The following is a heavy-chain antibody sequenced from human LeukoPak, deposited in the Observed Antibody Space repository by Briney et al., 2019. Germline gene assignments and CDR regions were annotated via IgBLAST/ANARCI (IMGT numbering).Heavy chain of an antibody. CDR3: VRHVARAFDI. V-gene: IGHV4-39*01. CDR2: ICYSGST. Sequence: SETLSLTCTVSGGSISSRSFCWGWIRQPPGTGLEGIGSICYSGSTFYDPSLKSRVTISIDTSKNQLSLKLSSVTAADTAVYSCVRHVARAFDIWGQGTKVTVSS. CDR1: GGSISSRSFC. J-gene: IGHJ3*02.